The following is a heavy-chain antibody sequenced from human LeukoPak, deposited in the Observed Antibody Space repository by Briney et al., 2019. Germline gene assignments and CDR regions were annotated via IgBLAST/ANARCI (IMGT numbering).Heavy chain of an antibody. Sequence: ASVKVSCKGSGYTFSNFDISWVRQATGQGLEWMGWMNPNSGNTGYAQELQGRVTMTMNTSISTAYIELSSLRSEDTAVYYCARGPQWRGDYYYMDVWGTGTTVTVSS. CDR2: MNPNSGNT. CDR3: ARGPQWRGDYYYMDV. J-gene: IGHJ6*03. D-gene: IGHD6-19*01. CDR1: GYTFSNFD. V-gene: IGHV1-8*01.